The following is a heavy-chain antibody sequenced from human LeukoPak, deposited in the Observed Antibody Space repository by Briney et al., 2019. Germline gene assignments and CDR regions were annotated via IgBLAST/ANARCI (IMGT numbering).Heavy chain of an antibody. D-gene: IGHD2-2*01. CDR1: NGSISNSY. CDR2: IYHTGTT. CDR3: ASHCSSTSCYGLFDY. Sequence: PSETLSLTCTVSNGSISNSYWSWIRQPPGKGLEWIGYIYHTGTTNYNPSLKSRVTISVDTSKNQFSLKLSSVTAADTAVYYCASHCSSTSCYGLFDYWGQGTLVTVSS. V-gene: IGHV4-59*01. J-gene: IGHJ4*02.